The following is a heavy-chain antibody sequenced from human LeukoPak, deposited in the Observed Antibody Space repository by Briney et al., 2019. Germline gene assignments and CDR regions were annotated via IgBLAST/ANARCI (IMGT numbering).Heavy chain of an antibody. Sequence: GGSLRLSCAASGFTFSSYSMNWVRQAPGKGLVWVSPIGSDGGSTTYADSVKGRFTISRDNAKNTLYLQMTSLRAEDTAVYYCARGGSGNFYYWGQGTLVTVSS. CDR2: IGSDGGST. V-gene: IGHV3-74*03. CDR1: GFTFSSYS. J-gene: IGHJ4*02. D-gene: IGHD1-26*01. CDR3: ARGGSGNFYY.